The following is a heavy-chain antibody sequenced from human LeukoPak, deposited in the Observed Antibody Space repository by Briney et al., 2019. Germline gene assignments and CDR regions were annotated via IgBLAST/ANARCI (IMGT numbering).Heavy chain of an antibody. CDR3: ARRGRAATVIDY. CDR2: IYYSGST. CDR1: GGSISSGGYY. J-gene: IGHJ4*02. D-gene: IGHD6-13*01. V-gene: IGHV4-31*03. Sequence: SQTLSLTCTVSGGSISSGGYYWSWIRQHPGKGLEWIGYIYYSGSTYYNPSLKSRVTISVDTSKNQFSLKLSSVTAADTAVYYCARRGRAATVIDYWGQGTLVTVSS.